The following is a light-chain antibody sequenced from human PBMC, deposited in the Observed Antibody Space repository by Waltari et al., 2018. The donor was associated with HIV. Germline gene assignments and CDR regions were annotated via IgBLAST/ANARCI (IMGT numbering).Light chain of an antibody. CDR1: SSDIGLSNF. V-gene: IGLV2-8*01. CDR3: FSDAGNNYWL. J-gene: IGLJ2*01. Sequence: QSALTQPPSASGSPGQSVTISCAGSSSDIGLSNFVSWYQHPPGQAPKLMISEVRRRPSGVPSLFSGSKSGSTATLSVAGRQAEDGAAYDCFSDAGNNYWLFGGGTKLTVL. CDR2: EVR.